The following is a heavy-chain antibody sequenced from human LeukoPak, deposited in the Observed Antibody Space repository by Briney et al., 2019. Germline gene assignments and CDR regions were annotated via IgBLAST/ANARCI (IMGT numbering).Heavy chain of an antibody. Sequence: PGGSLRLSCAASGFTFSSYAVHWVRQAPGKGLEYVSAISSNGGSTYYANSVKGRFTISRDNSKNTLYLQMGSLRAEDMAVYYCARGPLPVAGTGWFDPWGQGTLVTVSS. V-gene: IGHV3-64*01. D-gene: IGHD6-19*01. CDR3: ARGPLPVAGTGWFDP. J-gene: IGHJ5*02. CDR1: GFTFSSYA. CDR2: ISSNGGST.